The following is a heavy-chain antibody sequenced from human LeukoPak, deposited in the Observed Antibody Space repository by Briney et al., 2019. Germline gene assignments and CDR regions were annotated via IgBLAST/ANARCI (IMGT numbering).Heavy chain of an antibody. CDR1: GGPFSGYY. CDR3: ARDPGSGSFFGILPQDY. Sequence: PSETLSLTCAVYGGPFSGYYWSWIRQPPGKGLEWIGEINHSGSTNYNPSLKSRVTISVDTSKSQFSLKLSSVTAADTAVYYCARDPGSGSFFGILPQDYWGQGTLVTVSS. J-gene: IGHJ4*02. D-gene: IGHD1-26*01. CDR2: INHSGST. V-gene: IGHV4-34*01.